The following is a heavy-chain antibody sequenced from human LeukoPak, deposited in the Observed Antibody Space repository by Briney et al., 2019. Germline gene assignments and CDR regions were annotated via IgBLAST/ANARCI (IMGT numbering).Heavy chain of an antibody. CDR1: GYTFTSYW. CDR3: ARLRWPRGGRSSFDY. J-gene: IGHJ4*02. D-gene: IGHD3-10*01. Sequence: KVSCKASGYTFTSYWIGWVRQMPGKGLEWMGIIYPGDSDTRYSPSFQGQVTISADESITTAYLQWSSLKASDTAMYYCARLRWPRGGRSSFDYWGQGALVTVSS. V-gene: IGHV5-51*01. CDR2: IYPGDSDT.